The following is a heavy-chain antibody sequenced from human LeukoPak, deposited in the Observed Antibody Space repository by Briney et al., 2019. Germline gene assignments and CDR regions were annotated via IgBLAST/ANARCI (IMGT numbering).Heavy chain of an antibody. D-gene: IGHD6-19*01. Sequence: ASVKVSCKASGYTFTSYAMHWVRQAPGQRLEWMGWINAGNGNTKYSQKFQGRVTITRDTSASTAYMELSSLRSEDTAVYYCARDRQRLVREGDYYFDYWGQGTLVTVSS. J-gene: IGHJ4*02. V-gene: IGHV1-3*01. CDR3: ARDRQRLVREGDYYFDY. CDR2: INAGNGNT. CDR1: GYTFTSYA.